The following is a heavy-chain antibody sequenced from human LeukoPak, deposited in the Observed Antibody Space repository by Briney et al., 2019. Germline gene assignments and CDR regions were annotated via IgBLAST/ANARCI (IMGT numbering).Heavy chain of an antibody. CDR2: IKQDGSEK. J-gene: IGHJ4*02. CDR1: GFTFSSYW. Sequence: PGGSLRLSCAASGFTFSSYWMSWVRQAPGKGLERVANIKQDGSEKYYVDSVKGRFTISRDNAKNSLYLQMNSLRAEDTAVYYCAREWEYCSSTSCYPTFDYWGQGTLVTVSS. V-gene: IGHV3-7*01. D-gene: IGHD2-2*01. CDR3: AREWEYCSSTSCYPTFDY.